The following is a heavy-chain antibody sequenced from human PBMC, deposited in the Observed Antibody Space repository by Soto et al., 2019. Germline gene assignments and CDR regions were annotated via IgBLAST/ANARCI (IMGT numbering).Heavy chain of an antibody. CDR1: GGSISSSSYY. J-gene: IGHJ6*03. V-gene: IGHV4-39*01. CDR2: IYYSGST. D-gene: IGHD3-9*01. CDR3: ARSAEDYDILTGTPYYYYMDF. Sequence: PSETLSLTCTVSGGSISSSSYYWGWIRQPPGKGLEWIGSIYYSGSTYYNPSLKSRVTISVDTSKNQFSLKLSSVTAADTAVYYCARSAEDYDILTGTPYYYYMDFWGKGTTVTVSS.